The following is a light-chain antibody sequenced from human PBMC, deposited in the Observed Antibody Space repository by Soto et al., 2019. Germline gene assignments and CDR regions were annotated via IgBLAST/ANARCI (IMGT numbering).Light chain of an antibody. CDR3: QQYGSSPPT. CDR2: GAT. J-gene: IGKJ4*01. V-gene: IGKV3-20*01. Sequence: EIVLTQSPGTLSVPLGETATLSCRARQTVSSNYVAWYQQKPGQAPRLLIYGATNRATGVPDNFSGGGSGTAFTLTIFSLEPEDTAIYSCQQYGSSPPTFGGGTKVEIK. CDR1: QTVSSNY.